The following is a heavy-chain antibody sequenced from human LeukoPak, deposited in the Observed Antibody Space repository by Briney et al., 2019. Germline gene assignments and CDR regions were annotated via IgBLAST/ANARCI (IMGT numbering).Heavy chain of an antibody. Sequence: NPSETLSLTCTVSGGSISSSSYYWGWIRQPPGKGLEWIGNIYYIGNTHYNASLKSRVTISVDTSKNQFSLKLSSVTAADTAVYYCARLERPHSGDPKLFGYWGQGTLVTVSS. V-gene: IGHV4-39*01. CDR3: ARLERPHSGDPKLFGY. CDR2: IYYIGNT. J-gene: IGHJ4*02. D-gene: IGHD5-12*01. CDR1: GGSISSSSYY.